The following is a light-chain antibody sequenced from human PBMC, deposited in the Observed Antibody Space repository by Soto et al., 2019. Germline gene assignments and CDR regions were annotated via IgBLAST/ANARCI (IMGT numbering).Light chain of an antibody. CDR2: DVS. V-gene: IGLV2-14*01. CDR3: SSYTSSSTLDVV. J-gene: IGLJ2*01. CDR1: SSDVGGYNY. Sequence: QSVLTQPASVSGSPGQSITISCTGTSSDVGGYNYVSWYQQHPGKAPKLMIYDVSNRPSGVSNRFSGSKSGNTASLTISGLQAEDEPDYYCSSYTSSSTLDVVFGGGTKVTVL.